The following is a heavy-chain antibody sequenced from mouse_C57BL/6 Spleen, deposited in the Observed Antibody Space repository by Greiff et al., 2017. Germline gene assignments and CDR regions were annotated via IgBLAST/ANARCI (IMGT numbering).Heavy chain of an antibody. J-gene: IGHJ1*03. V-gene: IGHV6-3*01. CDR1: GFTFSNYW. D-gene: IGHD1-1*01. CDR2: IRLKSDNYAT. Sequence: EVKLVESGGGLVQPGGSMKLSCVASGFTFSNYWMNWVRQSPEKGLEWVAQIRLKSDNYATHYAESVKGRFTISRDDSKSSVYLQMNNLRAEDTGIYYCTGTTVASGWYFDVWGTGTTVTVSS. CDR3: TGTTVASGWYFDV.